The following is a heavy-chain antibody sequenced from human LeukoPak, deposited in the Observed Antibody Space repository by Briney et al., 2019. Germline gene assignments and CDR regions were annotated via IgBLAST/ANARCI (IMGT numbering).Heavy chain of an antibody. Sequence: GRSLRLSCTASGFTFRDYAMSWFRQAPGKGLEWVGFIRSRAYGGTTEYAASVKGIFTISIDDSNIIANLQTSSLKTEDSSVFYCARGLGYTRGSEVFDYWGQGTLVTVSS. CDR2: IRSRAYGGTT. J-gene: IGHJ4*02. CDR3: ARGLGYTRGSEVFDY. V-gene: IGHV3-49*03. D-gene: IGHD3-16*01. CDR1: GFTFRDYA.